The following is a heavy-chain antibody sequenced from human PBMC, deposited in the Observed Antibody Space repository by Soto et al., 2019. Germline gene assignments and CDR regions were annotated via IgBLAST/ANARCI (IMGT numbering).Heavy chain of an antibody. Sequence: GPLLRPCSASGFPFSRFAIHWVRQAPGKGLVYVSGISFNGGDTYHADSVKGRFSISRDNSKNTVYLQMSSLRAEDTAVYYCVKDGAVTFSGWFFDYWGQGTQVTVSS. J-gene: IGHJ4*02. V-gene: IGHV3-64D*06. CDR3: VKDGAVTFSGWFFDY. D-gene: IGHD4-4*01. CDR2: ISFNGGDT. CDR1: GFPFSRFA.